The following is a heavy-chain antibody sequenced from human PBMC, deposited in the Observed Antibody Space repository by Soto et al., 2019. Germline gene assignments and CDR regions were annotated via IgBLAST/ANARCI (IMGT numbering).Heavy chain of an antibody. CDR2: IRSKANSYAT. CDR1: GFTFSGSA. D-gene: IGHD1-1*01. J-gene: IGHJ6*02. Sequence: GGSLRLSCAASGFTFSGSAMHWVRQASGKGLEWVGRIRSKANSYATAYAASVKGRFTISRDDSKNTAYLQMNSLKTEDTAVYYCTRLELERRQDPSIHEAYGMDVWGQGTTVTVSS. V-gene: IGHV3-73*01. CDR3: TRLELERRQDPSIHEAYGMDV.